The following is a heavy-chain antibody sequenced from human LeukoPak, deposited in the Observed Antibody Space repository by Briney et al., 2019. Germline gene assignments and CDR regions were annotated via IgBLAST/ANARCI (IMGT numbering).Heavy chain of an antibody. D-gene: IGHD2-15*01. CDR2: ISAYNGNT. CDR1: GYTFNSYV. V-gene: IGHV1-18*01. Sequence: ASVKVSCKASGYTFNSYVISRVRQAPAQGIEGMVWISAYNGNTNYAQKVQGRVTMTTDTSTRTAYMELRSLRSDDTAVYYCARDRDWGYCSGGSCYSLGYWGQGTLVTVSS. CDR3: ARDRDWGYCSGGSCYSLGY. J-gene: IGHJ4*02.